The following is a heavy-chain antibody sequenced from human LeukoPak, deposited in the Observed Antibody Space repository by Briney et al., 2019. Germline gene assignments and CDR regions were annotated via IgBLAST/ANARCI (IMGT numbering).Heavy chain of an antibody. J-gene: IGHJ4*02. CDR3: ARAYTPTMGGSYYYGY. CDR2: INPNSGGT. Sequence: ASVKVSCKASGYTSTGYYMHWVRQAPGQGLEWMGWINPNSGGTNYAQKFQGRDTMTRDTSISTAYMELSRLRSDDTAVYYCARAYTPTMGGSYYYGYWGQGTLVTVSS. CDR1: GYTSTGYY. D-gene: IGHD1-26*01. V-gene: IGHV1-2*02.